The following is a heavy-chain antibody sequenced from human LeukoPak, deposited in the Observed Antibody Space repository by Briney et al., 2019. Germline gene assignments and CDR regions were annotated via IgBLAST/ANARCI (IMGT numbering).Heavy chain of an antibody. CDR3: ARETAAAGSFIAINDY. D-gene: IGHD6-13*01. V-gene: IGHV4-34*01. J-gene: IGHJ4*02. CDR1: GDSISSYY. CDR2: INDSEST. Sequence: SETLSLTCTVSGDSISSYYWSWIRQPPGKGLEWIGEINDSESTNYNPSLKSRATISVDTSKNQFSLKLSSVTAADTAMYYCARETAAAGSFIAINDYWGQGTLVTVSS.